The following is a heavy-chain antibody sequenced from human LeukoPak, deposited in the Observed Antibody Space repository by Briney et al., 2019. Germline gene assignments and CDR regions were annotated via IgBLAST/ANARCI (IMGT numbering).Heavy chain of an antibody. CDR2: IYSGGST. J-gene: IGHJ4*02. CDR3: ARVSYDSSGYYPLFDY. Sequence: GRSLRLSCAASGFTVSSNYMSWVRQAPGKGLEWVSVIYSGGSTYYADSVKGRFTISRDNSKNTLYLQMNSLRAEDTAVYYCARVSYDSSGYYPLFDYWGQGTLVTVSS. V-gene: IGHV3-66*02. D-gene: IGHD3-22*01. CDR1: GFTVSSNY.